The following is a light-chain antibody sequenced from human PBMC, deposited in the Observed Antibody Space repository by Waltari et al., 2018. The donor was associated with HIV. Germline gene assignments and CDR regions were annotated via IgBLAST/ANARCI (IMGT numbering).Light chain of an antibody. J-gene: IGLJ2*01. CDR1: NNNDGNHG. CDR3: SAWDTSLGAVV. CDR2: KSK. V-gene: IGLV10-54*01. Sequence: QAGLTQPPSLSKAVRQTATIPGTGNNNNDGNHGADRLQHHRGHPPKLLSYKSKNRPAGISDRFSASRSGATASLTISGLQPEDEADYYCSAWDTSLGAVVFGGGTKVIVL.